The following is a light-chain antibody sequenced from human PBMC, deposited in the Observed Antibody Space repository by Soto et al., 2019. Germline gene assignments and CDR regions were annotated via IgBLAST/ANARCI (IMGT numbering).Light chain of an antibody. J-gene: IGLJ2*01. Sequence: QSVQTQSPSASGTPGQTVTISCSGSSSNIGGNAVNWYQYIPGTAPKVLIYNSNQRPSGVPDRFSGSKSGTSASLAISGLQSEDEAYYYCATWDDTLSGVVFGEGTKLTVL. V-gene: IGLV1-44*01. CDR3: ATWDDTLSGVV. CDR2: NSN. CDR1: SSNIGGNA.